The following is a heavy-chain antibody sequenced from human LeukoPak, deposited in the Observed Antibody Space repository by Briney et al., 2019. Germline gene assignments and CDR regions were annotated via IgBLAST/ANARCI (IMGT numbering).Heavy chain of an antibody. V-gene: IGHV3-30*02. CDR1: GFTFSSYG. CDR3: AKDRERGYSYVGY. CDR2: IRYDGSNK. D-gene: IGHD5-18*01. J-gene: IGHJ4*02. Sequence: PGGSLGLSCAASGFTFSSYGMHWVRQAPGKGLEWVAFIRYDGSNKYYADSVKGRFTISRDNSKNTLYLQMNSLRAEDTAVYYCAKDRERGYSYVGYWGQGTLVTVSS.